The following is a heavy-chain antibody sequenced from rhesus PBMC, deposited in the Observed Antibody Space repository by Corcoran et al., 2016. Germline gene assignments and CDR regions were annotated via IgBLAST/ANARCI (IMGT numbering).Heavy chain of an antibody. CDR3: ASSGSWNGHY. CDR1: GGSISSSY. V-gene: IGHV4-169*02. J-gene: IGHJ4*01. CDR2: IYGSGSST. Sequence: QLQLQESGPGLVKPSETLSVTCAVSGGSISSSYWSWIRQAPGKGLEWIGDIYGSGSSTIYNPSLKSRVTLSVDTSKNQLSLKLSSVTAADTAVYYCASSGSWNGHYWGQGVLVTVSS. D-gene: IGHD6-25*01.